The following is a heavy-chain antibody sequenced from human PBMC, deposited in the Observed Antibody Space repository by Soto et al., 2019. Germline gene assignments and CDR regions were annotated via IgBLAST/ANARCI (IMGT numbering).Heavy chain of an antibody. CDR3: GVYSSSWPSYYYYGMDV. Sequence: ASVKVSCKASGGTFSSYAISWVRQAPGQGLEWMGGIIPIFGTANYAQKFQGRVTITADESTSTAYMELSSLRSEDTAVYYCGVYSSSWPSYYYYGMDVWGQGTTVTVSS. D-gene: IGHD6-13*01. V-gene: IGHV1-69*13. CDR2: IIPIFGTA. J-gene: IGHJ6*02. CDR1: GGTFSSYA.